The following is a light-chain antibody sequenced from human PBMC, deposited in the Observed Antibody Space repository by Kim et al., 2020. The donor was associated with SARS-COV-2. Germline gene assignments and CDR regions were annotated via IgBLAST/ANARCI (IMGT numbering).Light chain of an antibody. CDR1: QGINSK. Sequence: ASVGDTVTIPCRASQGINSKLAWYQQRPGKAPNLLIYSAFTLHSGVQSRFSGSGSGTDFTLTITSLQPEDFATYHCQQHHSFPLTFGGGTKVDIK. J-gene: IGKJ4*01. CDR2: SAF. CDR3: QQHHSFPLT. V-gene: IGKV1-9*01.